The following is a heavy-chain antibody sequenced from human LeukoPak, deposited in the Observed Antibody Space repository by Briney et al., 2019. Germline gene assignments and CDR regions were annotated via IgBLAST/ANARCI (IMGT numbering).Heavy chain of an antibody. CDR3: ARLITMVRGVILPFDY. D-gene: IGHD3-10*01. CDR2: IYYSGST. V-gene: IGHV4-39*01. J-gene: IGHJ4*02. CDR1: GGSISSCSYY. Sequence: SETLSLTCTVSGGSISSCSYYWGWIRQPPGKGLEWIGSIYYSGSTYYNPSLKSRVTISVDTSKNQFSLKLSSVTAADTAVYYCARLITMVRGVILPFDYWGQGTLVTVSS.